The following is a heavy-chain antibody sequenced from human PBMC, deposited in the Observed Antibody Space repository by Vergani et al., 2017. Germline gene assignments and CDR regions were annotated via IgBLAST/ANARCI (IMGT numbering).Heavy chain of an antibody. CDR3: AKVGRSEVAGTFGAFDI. CDR2: LSASDRRT. V-gene: IGHV3-23*01. D-gene: IGHD6-19*01. Sequence: EVQLLESGGDLVQPGGSLRLSCAASGFTFIMHAMCWVRQAPGKGLEWVSTLSASDRRTHYADSVKGRFTISRDNAKNTLFLRMNSLRPEDTAVYYCAKVGRSEVAGTFGAFDIWNKGTMVTDSS. J-gene: IGHJ3*02. CDR1: GFTFIMHA.